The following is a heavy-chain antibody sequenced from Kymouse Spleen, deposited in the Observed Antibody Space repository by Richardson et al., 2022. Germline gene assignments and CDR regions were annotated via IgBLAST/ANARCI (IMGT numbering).Heavy chain of an antibody. Sequence: QLQLQESGPGLVKPSETLSLTCTVSGGSISSSSYYWGWIRQPPGKGLEWIGSIYYSGSTYYNPSLKSRVTISVDTSKNQFSLKLSSVTAADTAVYYCARHSSGWFHFDYWGQGTLVTVSS. D-gene: IGHD6-19*01. J-gene: IGHJ4*02. V-gene: IGHV4-39*01. CDR2: IYYSGST. CDR3: ARHSSGWFHFDY. CDR1: GGSISSSSYY.